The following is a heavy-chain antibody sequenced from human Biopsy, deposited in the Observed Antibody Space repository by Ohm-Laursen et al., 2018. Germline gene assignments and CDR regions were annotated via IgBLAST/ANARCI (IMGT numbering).Heavy chain of an antibody. CDR2: INAKTGDT. Sequence: SVKVSCKASGYTFTGYHVHWVRQAPGQGLEWMGWINAKTGDTNYAQKFQGRVTMTRDTSISTAYVDLSSLRSDDTAVYYCTRGGYYYDSLAYYYWFDPWGQGTLVTVSS. J-gene: IGHJ5*02. CDR1: GYTFTGYH. D-gene: IGHD3-22*01. CDR3: TRGGYYYDSLAYYYWFDP. V-gene: IGHV1-2*02.